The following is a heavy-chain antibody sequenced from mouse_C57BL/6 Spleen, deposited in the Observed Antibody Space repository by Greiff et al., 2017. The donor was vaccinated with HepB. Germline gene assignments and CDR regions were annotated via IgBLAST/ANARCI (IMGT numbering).Heavy chain of an antibody. D-gene: IGHD1-1*01. CDR1: GYTFTDYE. Sequence: QVQLQQPGAELVRPGASVTLSCKASGYTFTDYEMHWVKQTPVHGLEWIGAIDPETGGTAYNQKFKGKAILTADKSSSTAYMELRSLTSEDSAVYCCTDYGSSSWFAYWGQGTLVTVSA. J-gene: IGHJ3*01. V-gene: IGHV1-15*01. CDR2: IDPETGGT. CDR3: TDYGSSSWFAY.